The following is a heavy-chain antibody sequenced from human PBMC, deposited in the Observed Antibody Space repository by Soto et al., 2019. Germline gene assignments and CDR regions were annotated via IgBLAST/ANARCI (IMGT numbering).Heavy chain of an antibody. CDR2: INPSDAYT. J-gene: IGHJ4*02. Sequence: QVQLVQSGAEVKKPGASVKVSCRASGYTFISYYIHWVRQAPGQGLEWMGLINPSDAYTDYAQKFQGRVTLTRDPSTGIVYMELSSLRSEDTAIYYCARDHVDTPMTNFDYWGQGTLVTVSS. D-gene: IGHD5-18*01. V-gene: IGHV1-46*01. CDR3: ARDHVDTPMTNFDY. CDR1: GYTFISYY.